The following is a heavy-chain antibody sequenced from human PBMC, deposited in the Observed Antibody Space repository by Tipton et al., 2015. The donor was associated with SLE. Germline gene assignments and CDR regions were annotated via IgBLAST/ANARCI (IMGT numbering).Heavy chain of an antibody. J-gene: IGHJ6*02. Sequence: TLSLTCTVSGDSIKSNYWSWIRQPPGKGLEWIGYTHYSGSTRYNPSLKSRVTISVDTSKNQFSLQLSSVTAADTAVYYCASSSAYYYGVDVWGQGTTVTVSS. CDR1: GDSIKSNY. D-gene: IGHD3-10*01. CDR3: ASSSAYYYGVDV. V-gene: IGHV4-59*08. CDR2: THYSGST.